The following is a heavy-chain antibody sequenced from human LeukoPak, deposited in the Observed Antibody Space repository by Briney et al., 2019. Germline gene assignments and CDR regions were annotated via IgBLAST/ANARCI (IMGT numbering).Heavy chain of an antibody. CDR1: GESISGYY. Sequence: SETLPLTCTVSGESISGYYWSWIRQPPGKGLEWIGEINHSGSTNYNPSLKSRVTISVDTSKNQFSLKLSSVTAADTAVYYCARKRYLDYWGQGTLVTVSS. CDR2: INHSGST. J-gene: IGHJ4*02. D-gene: IGHD3-9*01. V-gene: IGHV4-34*01. CDR3: ARKRYLDY.